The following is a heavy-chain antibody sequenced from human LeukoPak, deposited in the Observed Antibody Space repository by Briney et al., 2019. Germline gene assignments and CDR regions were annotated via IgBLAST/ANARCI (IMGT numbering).Heavy chain of an antibody. J-gene: IGHJ4*02. V-gene: IGHV3-30*04. CDR3: ARDYDCEDAGGFDY. CDR2: ISYDGSNK. CDR1: GFTFSSCA. D-gene: IGHD2-21*02. Sequence: GGSLRLSCVASGFTFSSCAIHWVRQAPGKGLEWVAVISYDGSNKYYADSVKGRFTISRDNSKNTLHLQMNSLRAEDTAVYYCARDYDCEDAGGFDYWGQGTLVTVSS.